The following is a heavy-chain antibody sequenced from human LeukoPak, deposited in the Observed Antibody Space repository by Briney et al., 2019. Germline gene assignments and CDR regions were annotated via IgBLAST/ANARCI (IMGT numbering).Heavy chain of an antibody. Sequence: ASVTVSCKAPGYTFTNYYMHWVRQAPGQGLEWMGWIDPNTGDTNYSQNIQGRATMNRDTSVNTAYMEFTSLGSDDTAVYYCARGRTMDGSTPPFEIWGQGTMVTVSS. CDR3: ARGRTMDGSTPPFEI. D-gene: IGHD4/OR15-4a*01. CDR1: GYTFTNYY. CDR2: IDPNTGDT. J-gene: IGHJ3*02. V-gene: IGHV1-2*02.